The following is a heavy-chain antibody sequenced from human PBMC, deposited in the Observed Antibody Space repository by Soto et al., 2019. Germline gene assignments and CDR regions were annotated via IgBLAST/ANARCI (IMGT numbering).Heavy chain of an antibody. J-gene: IGHJ6*02. V-gene: IGHV1-2*04. D-gene: IGHD5-18*01. CDR3: ARGGRGYSYGWTYYYYGMDV. Sequence: GASVKVSCKASGYTFTGYYMHCVRQAPGQGLEWMGWINPNSGGTNYAQKFQGWVTMTRDTSISTAYMELSRLRSDDTAVYYCARGGRGYSYGWTYYYYGMDVWGQGTTVTVSS. CDR1: GYTFTGYY. CDR2: INPNSGGT.